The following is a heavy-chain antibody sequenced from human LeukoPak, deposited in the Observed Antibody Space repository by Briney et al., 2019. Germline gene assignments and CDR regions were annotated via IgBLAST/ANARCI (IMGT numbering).Heavy chain of an antibody. CDR1: GFPLSSHG. J-gene: IGHJ4*02. Sequence: PGGSLRLSCAASGFPLSSHGMNWVRQAPGKGLEWVSAISGSGGSTYYADSVKGRFTISRDNSKNTLYLQMNSLRAEDTAVYFCAKDRGEVWGQGTLVTVSS. CDR2: ISGSGGST. V-gene: IGHV3-23*01. D-gene: IGHD3-10*01. CDR3: AKDRGEV.